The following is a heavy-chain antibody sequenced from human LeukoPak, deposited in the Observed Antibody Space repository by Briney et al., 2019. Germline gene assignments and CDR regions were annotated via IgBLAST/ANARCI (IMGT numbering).Heavy chain of an antibody. CDR2: ISYDGSNK. CDR3: AKVVQWLDPDFDY. J-gene: IGHJ4*02. Sequence: PGGSLRLSCAASEFTFSSYGMHWVRQAPGKGLEWVAVISYDGSNKYYADSLKGRFTISRDNSKNTLYLQMNSLSTEDTAVYYCAKVVQWLDPDFDYWGQGTLVTVSS. CDR1: EFTFSSYG. V-gene: IGHV3-30*18. D-gene: IGHD6-19*01.